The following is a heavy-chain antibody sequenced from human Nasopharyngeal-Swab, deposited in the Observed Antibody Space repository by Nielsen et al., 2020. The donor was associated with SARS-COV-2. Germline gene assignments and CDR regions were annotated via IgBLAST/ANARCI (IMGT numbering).Heavy chain of an antibody. J-gene: IGHJ3*02. CDR1: GCSISSGAYS. CDR3: ASGHRGYSAFDI. V-gene: IGHV4-30-2*01. CDR2: TYPGGST. D-gene: IGHD5-12*01. Sequence: SGTLSLTCAVSGCSISSGAYSWSWIPQAPGKGLAWIGYTYPGGSTYYYPSIKSRVTISVARSKNQFSLKLISATAADTAVYCCASGHRGYSAFDIWGQGTMVTVSS.